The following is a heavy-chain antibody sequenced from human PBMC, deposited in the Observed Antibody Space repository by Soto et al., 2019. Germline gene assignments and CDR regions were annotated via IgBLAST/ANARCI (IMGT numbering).Heavy chain of an antibody. CDR3: ARGRDGYNTLFDY. J-gene: IGHJ4*02. CDR2: IIPIFGTA. Sequence: SVKVSCKASGGTFSSYAISWVRQAPGQGLEWMGGIIPIFGTANYAQKFQGRVTITADESTSTAYMELSSLRSEDTAVYYCARGRDGYNTLFDYRGQGTLVTVSS. D-gene: IGHD5-12*01. V-gene: IGHV1-69*13. CDR1: GGTFSSYA.